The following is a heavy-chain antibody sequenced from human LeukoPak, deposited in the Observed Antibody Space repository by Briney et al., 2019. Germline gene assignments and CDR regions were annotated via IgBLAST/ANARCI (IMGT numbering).Heavy chain of an antibody. J-gene: IGHJ5*02. D-gene: IGHD3-9*01. CDR2: IYHSGST. Sequence: SQTLSPTCAVSGGSISSGGYSWSWIRQPPGKGLEWIGYIYHSGSTYYNPSLKSRVTISVDRSKNQFSLKLSSVTAADTAVYYCARDSIHYDILTGYYSSNWFDPWGQGTLVTVSS. V-gene: IGHV4-30-2*01. CDR1: GGSISSGGYS. CDR3: ARDSIHYDILTGYYSSNWFDP.